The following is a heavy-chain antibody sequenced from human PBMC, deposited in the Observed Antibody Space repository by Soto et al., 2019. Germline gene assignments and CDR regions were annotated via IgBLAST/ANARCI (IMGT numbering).Heavy chain of an antibody. J-gene: IGHJ6*02. D-gene: IGHD2-21*02. CDR2: ISGSGGST. CDR3: AKGAYCGGDCISLDV. CDR1: GFTFSSYA. V-gene: IGHV3-23*01. Sequence: EVQLLESGGGLVQPGGSLRLSCAASGFTFSSYAMSWVRQAPGKGLEWVSAISGSGGSTYYADSVKGRFTISRDNSKNTLDLQMNSRRAADTAVYYCAKGAYCGGDCISLDVWCQGTTVTVSS.